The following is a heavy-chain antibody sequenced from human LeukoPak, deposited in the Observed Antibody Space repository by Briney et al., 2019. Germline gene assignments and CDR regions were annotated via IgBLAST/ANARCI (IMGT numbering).Heavy chain of an antibody. D-gene: IGHD3-10*01. CDR2: ISRSGGGT. V-gene: IGHV3-23*01. Sequence: GGSLRLSCAASGFTFSSYAMTWVRQAPGKGLEWVSGISRSGGGTYYADSVKGRFTISRDSSENTVYLQMNSLRAEDTAVYYCALGGSGSPDYWGQGTLVTVSS. CDR3: ALGGSGSPDY. CDR1: GFTFSSYA. J-gene: IGHJ4*02.